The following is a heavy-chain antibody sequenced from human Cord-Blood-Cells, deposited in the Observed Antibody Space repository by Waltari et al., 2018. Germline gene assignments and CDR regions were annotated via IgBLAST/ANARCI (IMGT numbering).Heavy chain of an antibody. D-gene: IGHD1-26*01. CDR3: ARDILGYSGSLPDY. Sequence: EVQLVESGGGLVQPGGSLRLSCAASGFTFSSYWMSWVRQAPGKGLEWVANIKQDGSEKYYVDSVKGRFTISRDNAKNSLYLQMNSLRAEDTAVYYCARDILGYSGSLPDYWGQGTLVTVSS. J-gene: IGHJ4*02. CDR2: IKQDGSEK. CDR1: GFTFSSYW. V-gene: IGHV3-7*01.